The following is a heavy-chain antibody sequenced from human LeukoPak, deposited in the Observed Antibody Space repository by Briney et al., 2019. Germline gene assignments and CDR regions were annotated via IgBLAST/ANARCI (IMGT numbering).Heavy chain of an antibody. Sequence: ASVKVSCKASGYTFTNYAMNWVRQAPGQGLEYIGWINTNTGNPAYAQGFTGRFVFSLYTSVSTAYLHINSLQAEDTAVYYCARDLGLRVIDFWGQGTLVTVSS. CDR2: INTNTGNP. V-gene: IGHV7-4-1*02. J-gene: IGHJ4*02. D-gene: IGHD5-12*01. CDR3: ARDLGLRVIDF. CDR1: GYTFTNYA.